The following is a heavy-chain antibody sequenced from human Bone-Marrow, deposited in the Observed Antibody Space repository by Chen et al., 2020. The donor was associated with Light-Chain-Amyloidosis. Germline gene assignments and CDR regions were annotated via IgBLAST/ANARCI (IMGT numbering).Heavy chain of an antibody. CDR3: ARVLVANLYYYYGMDV. CDR2: VYHSGST. J-gene: IGHJ6*02. CDR1: GGPIGTTEW. D-gene: IGHD5-12*01. Sequence: QVQLQESGPGLVQPSGTLSLTCAVSGGPIGTTEWWRWVRQPPGKGLEWLGAVYHSGSTNYNPSLKNRVTISIDNSKNQFSLRLTSVTAADTAVYYCARVLVANLYYYYGMDVWGQGTTVTVSS. V-gene: IGHV4-4*02.